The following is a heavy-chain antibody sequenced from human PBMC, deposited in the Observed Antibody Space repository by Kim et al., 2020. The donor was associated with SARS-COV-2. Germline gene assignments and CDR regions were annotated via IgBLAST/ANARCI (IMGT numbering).Heavy chain of an antibody. V-gene: IGHV3-11*03. CDR3: ARAPHCTTNNCYRFADS. D-gene: IGHD2-8*01. Sequence: GGSLRLSCAASGFTFSDFYMTWIRQAPGKGLEWVSYISSNSAYTNYADSVKGRFTISRDNARNSVYLVMNSLRAEDTAIYYCARAPHCTTNNCYRFADSWGQGTLVTVSS. CDR1: GFTFSDFY. J-gene: IGHJ4*02. CDR2: ISSNSAYT.